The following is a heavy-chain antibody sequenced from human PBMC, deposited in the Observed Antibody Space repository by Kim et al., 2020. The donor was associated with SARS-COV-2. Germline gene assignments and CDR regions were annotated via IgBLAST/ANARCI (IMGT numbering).Heavy chain of an antibody. V-gene: IGHV3-33*06. Sequence: GGSLRLSCAASGFTFSSYGMHWVRQAPGKGLEWVAVIWYDGSNKYYADAVKGRFTISRDNSKNTLYLQMNSLRAEDTAVYYWAKDQGNMVRGVIGTGYWGQGTLVTVSS. D-gene: IGHD3-10*01. CDR1: GFTFSSYG. CDR3: AKDQGNMVRGVIGTGY. CDR2: IWYDGSNK. J-gene: IGHJ4*02.